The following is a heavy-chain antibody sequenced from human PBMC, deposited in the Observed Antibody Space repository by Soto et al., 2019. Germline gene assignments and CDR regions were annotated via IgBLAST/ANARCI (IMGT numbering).Heavy chain of an antibody. CDR3: ARDRSRGIAAAGPDY. Sequence: QVPLVESGGGVVQPGRSLRLSCAAYGFTFRRYAMQWVRQAPGKGLEWVAVIWFDETNKYYVDSVRGRFTISRDNSKNTLYLQMNSLRGEDTAVYYCARDRSRGIAAAGPDYWGQGTLVTVSS. CDR2: IWFDETNK. CDR1: GFTFRRYA. V-gene: IGHV3-33*01. D-gene: IGHD6-13*01. J-gene: IGHJ4*02.